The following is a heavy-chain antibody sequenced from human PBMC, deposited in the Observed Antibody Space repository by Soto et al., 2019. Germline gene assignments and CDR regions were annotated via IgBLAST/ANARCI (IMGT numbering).Heavy chain of an antibody. J-gene: IGHJ4*02. CDR1: GGSVSSGSYY. V-gene: IGHV4-61*01. CDR3: ARGTYYYDSSGYLDGSWGNDY. Sequence: SDTLSLTCTVSGGSVSSGSYYWSWIRQPPGKGLEWIGYIYYSGSTNYNPSLKSRVTISVDTSKNQFSLKLSSVTAADTAVYYCARGTYYYDSSGYLDGSWGNDYWGQGTLVTVSS. CDR2: IYYSGST. D-gene: IGHD3-22*01.